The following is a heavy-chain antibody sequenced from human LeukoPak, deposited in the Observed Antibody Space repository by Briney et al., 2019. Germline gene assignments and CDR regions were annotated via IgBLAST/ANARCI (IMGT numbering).Heavy chain of an antibody. CDR1: GFTVNLYW. D-gene: IGHD6-13*01. V-gene: IGHV3-30*18. Sequence: SLRLSCAASGFTVNLYWMTWVRQAPGKGLEWVAVISYDGSNKYYADSVKGRFTISRDNSKNTLYLQMNSLRAEDTAVYYCAKDPSGYSSSPDQGDYWGQGTLVTVSS. CDR2: ISYDGSNK. CDR3: AKDPSGYSSSPDQGDY. J-gene: IGHJ4*02.